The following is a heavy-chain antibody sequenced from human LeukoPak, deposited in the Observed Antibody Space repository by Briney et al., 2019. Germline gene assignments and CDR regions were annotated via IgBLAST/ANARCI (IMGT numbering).Heavy chain of an antibody. V-gene: IGHV3-74*01. Sequence: GGSLRLSCAASGFTFSSYWMHWVRQAPGKGLVWVSRINSDGSSTSYADYVKGRFTISRDNAKNTLYLQINRLRAEDTAVYYCVRMYYRESSDYYWAPDYWGQGTLVTVSS. CDR3: VRMYYRESSDYYWAPDY. D-gene: IGHD3-22*01. J-gene: IGHJ4*02. CDR1: GFTFSSYW. CDR2: INSDGSST.